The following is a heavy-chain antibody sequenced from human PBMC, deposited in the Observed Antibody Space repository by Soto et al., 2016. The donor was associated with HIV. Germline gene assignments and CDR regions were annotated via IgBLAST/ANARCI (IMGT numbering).Heavy chain of an antibody. Sequence: EVQLVETGGGLIQPGGSLRLSCAASGFSVTSSYVNWVRQAPGKGLEWVSVIYSGDSTYYADSVKGRFTVSRDNSKNKLYLQMNSLRAEDTAVYYCARGQDYGEYVGPFDIWGQGTMVTVSS. CDR3: ARGQDYGEYVGPFDI. J-gene: IGHJ3*02. CDR2: IYSGDST. CDR1: GFSVTSSY. D-gene: IGHD4-17*01. V-gene: IGHV3-53*02.